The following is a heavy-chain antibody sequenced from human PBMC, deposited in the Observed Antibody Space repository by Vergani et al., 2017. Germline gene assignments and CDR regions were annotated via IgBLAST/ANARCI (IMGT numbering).Heavy chain of an antibody. CDR3: ATAFFPKGTGSYARY. J-gene: IGHJ1*01. D-gene: IGHD3-16*01. CDR2: VDPEDGET. Sequence: VQLVQSGAEVKKPGASVKISCKVSGYTLTDYWMHWVQQAPGKGLEWMGAVDPEDGETVYAEKFQARVTITADTSRDTVYLEVTSLKSDDTAVYYCATAFFPKGTGSYARYWGQGTLVTVSS. CDR1: GYTLTDYW. V-gene: IGHV1-69-2*01.